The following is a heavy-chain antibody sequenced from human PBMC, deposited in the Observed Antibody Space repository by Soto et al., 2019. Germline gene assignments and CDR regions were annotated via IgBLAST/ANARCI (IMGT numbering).Heavy chain of an antibody. CDR3: ACIFSGGYGYGFYYYGMDV. J-gene: IGHJ6*02. Sequence: SETLSLTSTVSGSSISSSSYYWGWPRQPPGKGLEWIGSIYYSGSTYYNPSLKSRVTISVDTSKNQFSLKLSSVTAADTAVYYCACIFSGGYGYGFYYYGMDVWGQGTTVT. CDR2: IYYSGST. CDR1: GSSISSSSYY. D-gene: IGHD5-18*01. V-gene: IGHV4-39*01.